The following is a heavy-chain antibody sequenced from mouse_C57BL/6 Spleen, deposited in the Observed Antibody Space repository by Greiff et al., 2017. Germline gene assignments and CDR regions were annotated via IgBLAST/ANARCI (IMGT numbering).Heavy chain of an antibody. CDR1: GFTFSDYG. D-gene: IGHD1-2*01. Sequence: EVKLQESGGGLVKPGGSLKLSCAASGFTFSDYGMHWVRQAPEKGLEWVAYISSGSSTIYYADTVKGRFTISRDNAKNTLFLQMTSLRSEDTAMYYCATLYYYAMDYWGQGTSVTVSS. CDR2: ISSGSSTI. CDR3: ATLYYYAMDY. V-gene: IGHV5-17*01. J-gene: IGHJ4*01.